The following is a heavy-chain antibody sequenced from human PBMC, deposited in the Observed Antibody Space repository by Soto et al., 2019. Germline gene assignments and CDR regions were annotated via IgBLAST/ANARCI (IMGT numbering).Heavy chain of an antibody. CDR1: GCSISSNSYS. CDR2: IYSSENT. CDR3: ARLNGYCVITIFNGNSGMDV. V-gene: IGHV4-39*01. D-gene: IGHD2-2*03. Sequence: SETRSLTCTVSGCSISSNSYSWGWIRQSPGKGLEWIGTIYSSENTYYNPSLLSQVTISVYTSMNEFSLRLSSVPAEDTVVYYFARLNGYCVITIFNGNSGMDVWGQWPTAT. J-gene: IGHJ6*02.